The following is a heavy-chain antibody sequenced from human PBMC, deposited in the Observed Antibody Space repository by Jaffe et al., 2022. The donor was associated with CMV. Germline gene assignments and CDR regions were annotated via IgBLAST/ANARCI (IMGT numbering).Heavy chain of an antibody. CDR1: GFTFSNAW. J-gene: IGHJ4*02. CDR3: TTDNAWEMATKLADY. CDR2: IKSKTDGGTT. Sequence: EVQLVESGGGLVKPGGSLRLSCAASGFTFSNAWMSWVRQAPGKGLEWVGRIKSKTDGGTTDYAAPVKGRFTISRDDSKNTLYLQMNSLKTEDTAVYYCTTDNAWEMATKLADYWGQGTLVTVSS. V-gene: IGHV3-15*01. D-gene: IGHD5-12*01.